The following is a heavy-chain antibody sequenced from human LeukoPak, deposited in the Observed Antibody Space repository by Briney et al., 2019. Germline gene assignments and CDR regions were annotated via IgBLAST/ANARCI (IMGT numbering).Heavy chain of an antibody. D-gene: IGHD6-19*01. CDR1: GYTFTSYG. V-gene: IGHV1-18*01. J-gene: IGHJ5*02. Sequence: ASVKVSCKASGYTFTSYGISWVRQAPGQGLEWMGWISAYNGNTNYAQKLQGRVTMTTDTSTSTAYMELRSLRSDDTAVYYCARDRSSRWLVRDGFAPWGQGTLVTVSS. CDR2: ISAYNGNT. CDR3: ARDRSSRWLVRDGFAP.